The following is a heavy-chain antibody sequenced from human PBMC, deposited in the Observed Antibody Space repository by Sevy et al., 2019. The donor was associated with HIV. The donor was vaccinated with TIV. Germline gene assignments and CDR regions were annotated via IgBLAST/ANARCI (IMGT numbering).Heavy chain of an antibody. D-gene: IGHD3-10*01. V-gene: IGHV3-9*01. CDR3: VKDMGNYFGSGADY. Sequence: GGSLRLSCAASGYTFDDYAMHWVRQAPAKGLEWVSGISWNSGGIGYADSVKGRFSISRDNASNSLYLQMNSLRPEDTALYYCVKDMGNYFGSGADYWGQGTLVTVSS. CDR2: ISWNSGGI. CDR1: GYTFDDYA. J-gene: IGHJ4*02.